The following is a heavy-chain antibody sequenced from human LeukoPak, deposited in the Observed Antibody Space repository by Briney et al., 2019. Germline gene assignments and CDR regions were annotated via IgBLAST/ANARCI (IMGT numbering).Heavy chain of an antibody. CDR2: INPNSGGT. J-gene: IGHJ5*02. V-gene: IGHV1-2*06. CDR1: GYTFTGYY. D-gene: IGHD6-13*01. Sequence: ASVKVSCKASGYTFTGYYMHWVRQAPGQGLEWMGRINPNSGGTNYAQKFQGRVTMTRETSISTAYMELSRLRSDDTAVYYCARDMAAAGAVWFDPWGQGTLVTVSS. CDR3: ARDMAAAGAVWFDP.